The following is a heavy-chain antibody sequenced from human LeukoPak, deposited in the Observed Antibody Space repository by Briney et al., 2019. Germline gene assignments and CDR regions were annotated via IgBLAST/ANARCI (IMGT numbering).Heavy chain of an antibody. CDR1: GGSISSSSYY. Sequence: SETLSLTCTVSGGSISSSSYYWGWIRQPPGKGLEWIGSIYYSGSTYYNPSLKSRVTISVDTSKNQFALELSSVTAADTAVYYCARHFSSSGWYPKEFDYWGQGTLVTVSS. CDR3: ARHFSSSGWYPKEFDY. J-gene: IGHJ4*02. D-gene: IGHD6-19*01. CDR2: IYYSGST. V-gene: IGHV4-39*01.